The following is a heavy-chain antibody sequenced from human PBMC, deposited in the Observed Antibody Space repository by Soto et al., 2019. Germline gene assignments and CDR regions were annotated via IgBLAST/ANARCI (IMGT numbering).Heavy chain of an antibody. D-gene: IGHD7-27*01. Sequence: QVQVVQSGVEVRRPGSSVKVSCKASGDTFKNCVISWVRQAPGQGLEWMGGIIPLFGTTDFAQRFQGRITITTDESTTTAYMELSRLRAEDTATYYCVAELGVGKVSDDWGQGTTVIVSS. CDR3: VAELGVGKVSDD. CDR2: IIPLFGTT. J-gene: IGHJ6*02. V-gene: IGHV1-69*01. CDR1: GDTFKNCV.